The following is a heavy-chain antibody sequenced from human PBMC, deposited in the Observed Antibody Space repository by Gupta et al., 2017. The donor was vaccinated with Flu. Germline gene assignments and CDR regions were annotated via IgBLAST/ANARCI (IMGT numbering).Heavy chain of an antibody. D-gene: IGHD3-10*01. V-gene: IGHV1-2*06. CDR2: INPKSGGT. J-gene: IGHJ6*03. CDR1: Y. CDR3: ARSLRGALMDV. Sequence: YIHWVRQAPGQGLEWMGRINPKSGGTNYASKFQGRVTMSGDTSITTAYMELNRVRSDDTAVYYCARSLRGALMDVWGKGTTVTVSS.